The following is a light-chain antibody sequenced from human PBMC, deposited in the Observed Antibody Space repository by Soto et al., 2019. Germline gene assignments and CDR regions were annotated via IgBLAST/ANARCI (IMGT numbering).Light chain of an antibody. V-gene: IGKV3-20*01. CDR3: QHYGGSPPVT. CDR2: GAS. CDR1: QSVSSSY. J-gene: IGKJ2*01. Sequence: EIVLTQSPGTLSLSPGERVTLSCRASQSVSSSYLAWYQQKPGLAPRLLIYGASSRATGIPDRFSGSGSGADFTLTISRLEPEDFAVYYCQHYGGSPPVTFGQGTKLEIK.